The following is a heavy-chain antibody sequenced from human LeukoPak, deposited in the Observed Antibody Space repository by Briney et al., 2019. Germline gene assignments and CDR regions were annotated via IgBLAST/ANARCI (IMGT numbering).Heavy chain of an antibody. J-gene: IGHJ4*02. V-gene: IGHV1-46*01. D-gene: IGHD5-12*01. Sequence: ASVKVSCKASGYTFTSYCMHWVRQAPGQGFEWMGLINPNDGSTSHAQKFQGRVTLTRDMSTSTVYMELSSLRSEDTAVYYCARRGATSAVDHWGQGTLVTVSS. CDR2: INPNDGST. CDR1: GYTFTSYC. CDR3: ARRGATSAVDH.